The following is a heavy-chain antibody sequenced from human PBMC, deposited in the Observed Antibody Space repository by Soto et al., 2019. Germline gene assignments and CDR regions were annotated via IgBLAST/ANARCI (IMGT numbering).Heavy chain of an antibody. D-gene: IGHD6-13*01. CDR2: INHSGST. J-gene: IGHJ4*02. CDR1: GGSFSGYY. V-gene: IGHV4-34*01. CDR3: ARGEQQLVLRYFDY. Sequence: SETLSLTCAVYGGSFSGYYWSWIRQPPGKGLEWIGEINHSGSTNYNPSLKSRVTISVDTSKNQFSLKLSSVTAADTAVYYCARGEQQLVLRYFDYWGQGTLVTVSS.